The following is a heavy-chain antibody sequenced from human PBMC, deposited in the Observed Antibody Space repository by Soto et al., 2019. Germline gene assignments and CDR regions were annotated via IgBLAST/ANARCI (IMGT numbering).Heavy chain of an antibody. CDR3: ARDRSSSSFAYYYYYGMDV. CDR1: GYTFTSYG. CDR2: ISAYTGNT. V-gene: IGHV1-18*01. Sequence: QVQLVQSGAEVKKPGASVKVSCKASGYTFTSYGISWVRQAPGQGLEWMGWISAYTGNTNYAQKLQDRVTMTTDTSTSTAYMELRSLRSDDTAVYYCARDRSSSSFAYYYYYGMDVWGQGTTVTVSS. D-gene: IGHD6-6*01. J-gene: IGHJ6*02.